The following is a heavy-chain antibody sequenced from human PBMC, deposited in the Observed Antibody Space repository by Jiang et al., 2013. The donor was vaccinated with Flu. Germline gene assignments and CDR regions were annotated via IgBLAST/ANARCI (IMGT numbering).Heavy chain of an antibody. CDR2: VYYSGAS. D-gene: IGHD4-17*01. J-gene: IGHJ5*02. Sequence: VLLKPSETLSLTCTVSGGSISSSSYYWGWIRQPPGKGLEWIGSVYYSGASYYNPSLKTRVTMSVDTSKNQFSLKLTAVTAADTAVYYCARHYGDYTRWFDPWGHGTLVTVSS. CDR1: GGSISSSSYY. CDR3: ARHYGDYTRWFDP. V-gene: IGHV4-39*01.